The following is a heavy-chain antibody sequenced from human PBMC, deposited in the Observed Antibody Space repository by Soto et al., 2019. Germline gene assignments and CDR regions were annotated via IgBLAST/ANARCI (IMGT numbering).Heavy chain of an antibody. CDR2: INHSGST. CDR1: GGSFSGYY. D-gene: IGHD5-18*01. J-gene: IGHJ6*02. CDR3: ARARVDTAMVTADYYGMDV. V-gene: IGHV4-34*01. Sequence: SETLSLTCAVYGGSFSGYYWSWIRQPPGKGLEWIGEINHSGSTNYNPSLKSRVTISVDTSKNQFSLKLSSVTAADTAVYYCARARVDTAMVTADYYGMDVWGQGATVTVSS.